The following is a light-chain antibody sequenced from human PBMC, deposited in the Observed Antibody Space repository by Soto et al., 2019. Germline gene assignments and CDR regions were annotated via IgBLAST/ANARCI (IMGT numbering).Light chain of an antibody. Sequence: DIQMTQSPSSLSASVGDRVTITCRASQSISSYLNWYQQKPGKAPKLLIYAASSLQSGVPSRFSGSGSGTDFTLTISSLQPEDFATYYCQQSHSTLINFGKGTRM. CDR1: QSISSY. J-gene: IGKJ5*01. CDR3: QQSHSTLIN. V-gene: IGKV1-39*01. CDR2: AAS.